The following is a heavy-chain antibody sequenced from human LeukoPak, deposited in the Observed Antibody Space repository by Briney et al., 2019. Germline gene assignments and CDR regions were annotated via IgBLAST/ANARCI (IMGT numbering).Heavy chain of an antibody. Sequence: GGSLRLSCAASGFTFSSYAMSWVRQAPGKGLEWVSAISGSGGSTYYADSVKGRFTISRDNSKNTLYLQMNSLRAEDTAVYYCAKDVAVVVAATQGYYWGQGTLVTVSS. CDR3: AKDVAVVVAATQGYY. V-gene: IGHV3-23*01. CDR2: ISGSGGST. J-gene: IGHJ4*02. CDR1: GFTFSSYA. D-gene: IGHD2-15*01.